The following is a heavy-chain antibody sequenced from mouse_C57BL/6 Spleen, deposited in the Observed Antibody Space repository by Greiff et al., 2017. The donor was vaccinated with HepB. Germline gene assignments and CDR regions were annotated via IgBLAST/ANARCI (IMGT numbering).Heavy chain of an antibody. Sequence: EVKVVESGGGLVKPGGSLKLSCAASGFTFSSYTMSWVRQTPEKRLEWVATISGGGGNTYYPDSVKGRFTIARDNAKNTLYLQMSSLRSEDTALYYCARAYYSKVYAMDYWGQGTSVTVSS. CDR2: ISGGGGNT. CDR1: GFTFSSYT. D-gene: IGHD2-5*01. CDR3: ARAYYSKVYAMDY. J-gene: IGHJ4*01. V-gene: IGHV5-9*01.